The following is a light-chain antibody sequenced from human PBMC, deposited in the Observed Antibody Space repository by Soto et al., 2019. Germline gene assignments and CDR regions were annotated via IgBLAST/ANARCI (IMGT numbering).Light chain of an antibody. CDR3: QQYNSYSPG. V-gene: IGKV1-5*03. Sequence: DIQMTQSPSTLSASVGDRVTITCRASQSISSWLAWYQQKPGKAPKLLIYKASSLESGVPSRFSGSGSGTEFTLTISSLQPDDFATYYCQQYNSYSPGFGQETKVEIK. CDR1: QSISSW. CDR2: KAS. J-gene: IGKJ1*01.